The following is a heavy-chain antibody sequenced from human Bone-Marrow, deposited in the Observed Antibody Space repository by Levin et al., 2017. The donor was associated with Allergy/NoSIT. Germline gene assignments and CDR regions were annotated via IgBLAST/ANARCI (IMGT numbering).Heavy chain of an antibody. CDR3: ASETPYNYAPLDY. D-gene: IGHD1-1*01. CDR2: ISSRTTTT. Sequence: GESLKISCAASGFMFSSYSMNWVRQAPGKGLEWISYISSRTTTTYYADSVKGRFTISRDNAKNSLYLQMNSLRDEDTAVYYCASETPYNYAPLDYWGQGTLVTVSS. J-gene: IGHJ4*02. V-gene: IGHV3-48*02. CDR1: GFMFSSYS.